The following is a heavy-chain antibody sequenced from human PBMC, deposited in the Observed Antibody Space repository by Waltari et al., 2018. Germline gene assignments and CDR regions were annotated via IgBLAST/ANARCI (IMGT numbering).Heavy chain of an antibody. CDR3: ARHPIGGAPED. Sequence: QVQLQESGPGLVKPSETLSLTCAVSGYSISSGYYWGWIRQPPGKGLEWIGSIYHSGSTNYHPSLKGRVTISVDTSKNQFSLKLSSVTAADTAVYYCARHPIGGAPEDWGQGTLVTVSS. D-gene: IGHD1-26*01. J-gene: IGHJ4*02. V-gene: IGHV4-38-2*01. CDR2: IYHSGST. CDR1: GYSISSGYY.